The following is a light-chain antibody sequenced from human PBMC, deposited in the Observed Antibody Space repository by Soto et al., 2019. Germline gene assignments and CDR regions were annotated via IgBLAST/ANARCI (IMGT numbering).Light chain of an antibody. J-gene: IGLJ2*01. CDR2: AVS. Sequence: QSALTQPASVSGSPGQSITISCTGTSSDVGAYNYVSWYQQHPGKAPKLMIYAVSNRPSGVSNRFSGSKSGNTASLTISGLQAEDEADYYCSSYTSSSVPVFGGGTKLTVL. CDR3: SSYTSSSVPV. V-gene: IGLV2-14*01. CDR1: SSDVGAYNY.